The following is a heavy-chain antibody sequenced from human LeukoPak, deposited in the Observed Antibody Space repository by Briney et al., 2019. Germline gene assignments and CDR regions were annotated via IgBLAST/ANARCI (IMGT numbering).Heavy chain of an antibody. Sequence: GGSLRLSCAASGFTFSSYSMNWVRQAPGKGLEWVSSISSSSSYIYYADSVKGRFTISRDNAKNSLYLQMNSLRAEDTAVYYCARIYCSGGSCYSRSRYFDYWGQGTLVTVSS. J-gene: IGHJ4*02. D-gene: IGHD2-15*01. CDR3: ARIYCSGGSCYSRSRYFDY. CDR1: GFTFSSYS. CDR2: ISSSSSYI. V-gene: IGHV3-21*04.